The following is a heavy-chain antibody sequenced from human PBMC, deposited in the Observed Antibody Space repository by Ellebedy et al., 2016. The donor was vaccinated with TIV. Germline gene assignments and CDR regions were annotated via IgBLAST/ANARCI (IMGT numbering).Heavy chain of an antibody. V-gene: IGHV4-34*01. J-gene: IGHJ3*01. D-gene: IGHD2-21*01. CDR1: GGSFSAYY. Sequence: SQTLSLTCAVYGGSFSAYYWSWIRQPPGKGLEWIGETNHSGGTYYNPSLKSRVTISVDTSTNQFSLRLSSVTAAGTAAYYCAKRGIHVPGAFDVWGQGALVTVSS. CDR2: TNHSGGT. CDR3: AKRGIHVPGAFDV.